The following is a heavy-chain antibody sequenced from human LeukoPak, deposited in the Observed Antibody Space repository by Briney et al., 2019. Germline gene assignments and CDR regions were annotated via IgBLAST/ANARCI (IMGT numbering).Heavy chain of an antibody. CDR2: IYHSGST. D-gene: IGHD3-9*01. J-gene: IGHJ5*02. CDR3: ASARRLRYFFDP. CDR1: GGSISSGGYS. Sequence: SETLSLTCAVSGGSISSGGYSWSWTRQPPGKGLEWIGYIYHSGSTYYNPSLKSRVTISVDRSKNQFSLKLSSVTAADTAVYYCASARRLRYFFDPWGQGTLVTVSS. V-gene: IGHV4-30-2*01.